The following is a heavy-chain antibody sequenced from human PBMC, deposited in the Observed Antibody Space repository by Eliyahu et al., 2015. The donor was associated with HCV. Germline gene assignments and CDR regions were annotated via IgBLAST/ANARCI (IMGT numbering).Heavy chain of an antibody. Sequence: EVHLVESGGLLVQPGGCLRLSCVASGFTFSXYWMSWVRQTPGKGLEWVANINKDGSEENYVDSVKGRFNISRDNARNSLYLQMNTLTPEDTAVYYCMADPGDHWGQGTLVAVSS. CDR3: MADPGDH. J-gene: IGHJ4*02. D-gene: IGHD5-24*01. CDR2: INKDGSEE. V-gene: IGHV3-7*01. CDR1: GFTFSXYW.